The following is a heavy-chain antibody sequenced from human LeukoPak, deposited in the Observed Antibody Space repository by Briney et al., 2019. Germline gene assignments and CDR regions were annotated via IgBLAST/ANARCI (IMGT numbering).Heavy chain of an antibody. Sequence: SETLSLTCTVSGGSISSYYWSWIRQPPGKGLEWIGYIYYSGSTNYNPSLKSRVTISVDTSKNQFSLKLSSVTAADTAVYYCARQRNYYGSGTLDYWGQGTLVTVSS. CDR1: GGSISSYY. CDR2: IYYSGST. D-gene: IGHD3-10*01. CDR3: ARQRNYYGSGTLDY. V-gene: IGHV4-59*08. J-gene: IGHJ4*02.